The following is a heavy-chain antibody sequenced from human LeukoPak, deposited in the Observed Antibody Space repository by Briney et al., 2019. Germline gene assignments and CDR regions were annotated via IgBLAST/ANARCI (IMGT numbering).Heavy chain of an antibody. V-gene: IGHV3-15*01. CDR2: IKSKNDGGTP. D-gene: IGHD3-10*01. J-gene: IGHJ4*02. Sequence: GGSLRLSCAASGFTFSNAWMSWVRQAPGKGLEWVGRIKSKNDGGTPDYAAPVKGRFTISRDDSKNTLYLQMNSLKTDEDTAVYYCISHYYGSGCYDYWGQGTLVTVSS. CDR1: GFTFSNAW. CDR3: ISHYYGSGCYDY.